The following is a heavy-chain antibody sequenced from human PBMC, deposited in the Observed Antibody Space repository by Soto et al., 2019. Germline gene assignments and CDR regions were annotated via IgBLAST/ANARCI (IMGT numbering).Heavy chain of an antibody. Sequence: EVQLVESGGGLVKPGGSLRRSCAASGFTFSTYSMNWVRQAPGKGLEWISSISSSGGSVSYAESVKGRFTISRDNAKNSLYLQMDSLRAEDTAVYYCARGRSINTNMDYWGQGTLVTVSS. CDR1: GFTFSTYS. CDR3: ARGRSINTNMDY. CDR2: ISSSGGSV. J-gene: IGHJ4*02. V-gene: IGHV3-21*01. D-gene: IGHD2-2*01.